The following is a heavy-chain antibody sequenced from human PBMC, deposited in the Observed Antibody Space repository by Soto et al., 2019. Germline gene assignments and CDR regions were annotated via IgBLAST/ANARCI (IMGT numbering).Heavy chain of an antibody. CDR1: GYTFISYA. V-gene: IGHV1-18*01. Sequence: QVQLVQSGAEVKKPGASVKVSCKASGYTFISYAITWVRQAPGQGLEWMGWISAHNGDTNYAQKFKGRVTMTTDTSTTTAYMELRSLRSDDTAVYYCARGRITTSSVFDYWGQGTLVTVSS. CDR2: ISAHNGDT. J-gene: IGHJ4*02. CDR3: ARGRITTSSVFDY. D-gene: IGHD6-6*01.